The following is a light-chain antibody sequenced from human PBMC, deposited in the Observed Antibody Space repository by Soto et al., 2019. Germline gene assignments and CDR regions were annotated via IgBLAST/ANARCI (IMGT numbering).Light chain of an antibody. CDR1: QSVSSHY. V-gene: IGKV3-20*01. CDR3: QQCGSSPLT. CDR2: GAS. J-gene: IGKJ4*01. Sequence: EIVLTQSPGTQSLSPGERASLSCMASQSVSSHYLAWYQQKPGQAPRLLIYGASSRATGIPDRFSGSGSGTDFSLTISRLEPEGFAVYYCQQCGSSPLTFGGGTKVEIK.